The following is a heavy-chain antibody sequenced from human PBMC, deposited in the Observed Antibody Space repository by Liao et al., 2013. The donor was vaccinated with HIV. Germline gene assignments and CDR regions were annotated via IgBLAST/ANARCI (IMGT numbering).Heavy chain of an antibody. J-gene: IGHJ4*02. CDR3: ARGTSTLPWVY. Sequence: QVQLQESGPGLVKATETLSLSCTVSGGSISSYYWSWIRQPPGKGLEWIGYINYSGSTSYNPSLKSRVTVSVDTSKNQFSLSLRSVTAADTAVYYCARGTSTLPWVYWGQGTLVTVSS. V-gene: IGHV4-59*01. CDR2: INYSGST. CDR1: GGSISSYY. D-gene: IGHD2-15*01.